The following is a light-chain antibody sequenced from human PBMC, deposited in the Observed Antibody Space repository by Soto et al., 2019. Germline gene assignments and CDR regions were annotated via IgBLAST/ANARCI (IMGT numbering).Light chain of an antibody. V-gene: IGLV2-14*01. Sequence: QSALTQPASVSGSPGQSITISCTGTSSDVGGYKYVSWYQLHPGKAPKPVIYEVSNRPSGISNRFSASKSGNTASLTISGLQAEDEVDYYCFSYTSSTAYVFGTGTKVTVL. CDR2: EVS. CDR3: FSYTSSTAYV. CDR1: SSDVGGYKY. J-gene: IGLJ1*01.